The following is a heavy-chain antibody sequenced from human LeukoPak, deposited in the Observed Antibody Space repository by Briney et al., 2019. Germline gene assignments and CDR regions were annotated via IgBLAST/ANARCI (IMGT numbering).Heavy chain of an antibody. D-gene: IGHD5-12*01. V-gene: IGHV3-30*02. J-gene: IGHJ4*02. CDR3: AKGKSGYDLYYFDY. CDR2: TRYDGIKR. Sequence: PGGSLRLSCVASGFMFNAHGMHWVRQAPGKGLEWVAFTRYDGIKRYYADSVTGRFSIYKDNSRNTVYLQMNSLRAEDTAVYYCAKGKSGYDLYYFDYWGQGTLVTVSS. CDR1: GFMFNAHG.